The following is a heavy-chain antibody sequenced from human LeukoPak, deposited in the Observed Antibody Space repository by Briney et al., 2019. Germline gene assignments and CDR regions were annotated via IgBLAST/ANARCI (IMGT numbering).Heavy chain of an antibody. CDR3: AASPGIAAAGTG. J-gene: IGHJ4*02. D-gene: IGHD6-13*01. V-gene: IGHV3-21*01. CDR2: ISSSSSYI. Sequence: GGSLRLSCAASGFTFSSYSMNWVRQAPGKGLEWVSSISSSSSYIYYADSVKGRFTISRDNAKNSLYLQMNSLRAEDTAVYYCAASPGIAAAGTGGGQGTLVTVSS. CDR1: GFTFSSYS.